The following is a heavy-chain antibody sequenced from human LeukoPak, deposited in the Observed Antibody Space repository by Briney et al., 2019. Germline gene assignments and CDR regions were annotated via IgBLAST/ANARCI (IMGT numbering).Heavy chain of an antibody. CDR1: GYSFTSYG. D-gene: IGHD6-19*01. CDR3: ARGLRAVAGTSEY. V-gene: IGHV1-18*01. CDR2: ISGYNGNT. J-gene: IGHJ4*02. Sequence: GASVKVSCKASGYSFTSYGISWVRQAPGQGPEWMGWISGYNGNTKYAQKFQGRVSMTTDTSTSTVYMELRSLTSDDTAVYYCARGLRAVAGTSEYWGQGTRVTVSS.